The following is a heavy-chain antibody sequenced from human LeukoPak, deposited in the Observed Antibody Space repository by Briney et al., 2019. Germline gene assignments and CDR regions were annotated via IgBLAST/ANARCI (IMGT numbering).Heavy chain of an antibody. CDR2: IYHSGST. D-gene: IGHD3-22*01. V-gene: IGHV4-38-2*01. J-gene: IGHJ4*02. CDR1: GYSISSGYY. Sequence: SETLSLTCAVSGYSISSGYYWGWIRQPPGKGLEWIGSIYHSGSTYYNPSLKSRVTISVDTSKNQFSLKLSSVTAADTAVYYCARRRGYDSSGYYYNWGQGTLVTVSS. CDR3: ARRRGYDSSGYYYN.